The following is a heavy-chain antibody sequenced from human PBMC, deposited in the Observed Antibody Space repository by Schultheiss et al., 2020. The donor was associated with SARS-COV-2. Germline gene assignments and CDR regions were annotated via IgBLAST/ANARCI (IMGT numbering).Heavy chain of an antibody. CDR2: INHSGST. CDR1: GFTFSSYW. D-gene: IGHD1-14*01. Sequence: GSLRLSCAASGFTFSSYWMSWVRQPPGKGLEWIGEINHSGSTNYNPSLKSRVTISVDTSKNQFSLKLSSVTAADTAVYYCARSRRYYYVHWGQGTLVTVSS. V-gene: IGHV4-34*01. J-gene: IGHJ4*02. CDR3: ARSRRYYYVH.